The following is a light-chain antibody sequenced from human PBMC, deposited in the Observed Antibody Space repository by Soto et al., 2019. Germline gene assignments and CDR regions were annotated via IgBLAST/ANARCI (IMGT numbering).Light chain of an antibody. CDR2: EGS. Sequence: QSVLTQPASVSGSPGQSITISCTGTSSDVGSYHLVSWYQQQPGKAPKLMIYEGSKRPSGVSNRFSGSKSGNTASLTISGLQAEDEADYYCCSYAGSSTVFGGGTKLTVL. CDR1: SSDVGSYHL. CDR3: CSYAGSSTV. V-gene: IGLV2-23*01. J-gene: IGLJ2*01.